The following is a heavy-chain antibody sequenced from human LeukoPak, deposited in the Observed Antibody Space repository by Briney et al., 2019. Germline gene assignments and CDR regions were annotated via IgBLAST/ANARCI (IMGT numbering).Heavy chain of an antibody. Sequence: GGSLRLSCAASGFTFSGYSMNWVRQAPGKGLEWVSSISSSSSYIYYADSVKGRLTISRDNAKNSLYLQMNSLRAEDTAVYYCARDSVPADYWGQGTLVTVSS. V-gene: IGHV3-21*01. CDR3: ARDSVPADY. CDR1: GFTFSGYS. CDR2: ISSSSSYI. J-gene: IGHJ4*02. D-gene: IGHD2-2*01.